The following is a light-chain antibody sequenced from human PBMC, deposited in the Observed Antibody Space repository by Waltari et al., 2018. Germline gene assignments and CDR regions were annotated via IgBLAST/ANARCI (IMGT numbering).Light chain of an antibody. V-gene: IGKV3-15*01. Sequence: EIVMTQSPATPSVSPGETATLSCRASQSVSSNVAWYQKKPGQAPRLLIYDASTRATSIPAKFRGSGSGTEFTLTISSLQSEDFAVYYCQQYNSWPPITFGHGTRLEIK. J-gene: IGKJ5*01. CDR3: QQYNSWPPIT. CDR2: DAS. CDR1: QSVSSN.